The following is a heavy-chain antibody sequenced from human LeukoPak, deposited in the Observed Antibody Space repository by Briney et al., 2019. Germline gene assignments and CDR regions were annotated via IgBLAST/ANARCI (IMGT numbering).Heavy chain of an antibody. CDR2: MNPNSGNT. CDR1: GYTFTNYD. Sequence: GASVKVSCKASGYTFTNYDINWVRQATGQGLEWMGWMNPNSGNTGYAQKFQGRVTMTRNTSISTAYMELSSLRSEDTAVYYCARGGDPIAAAGTYYHYYYYMDVWGKGTTVTVSS. V-gene: IGHV1-8*01. CDR3: ARGGDPIAAAGTYYHYYYYMDV. J-gene: IGHJ6*03. D-gene: IGHD6-13*01.